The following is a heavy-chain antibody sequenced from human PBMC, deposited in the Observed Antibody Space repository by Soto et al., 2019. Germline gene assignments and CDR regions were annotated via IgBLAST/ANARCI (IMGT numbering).Heavy chain of an antibody. V-gene: IGHV3-23*01. CDR1: GFTFSSYA. D-gene: IGHD2-15*01. CDR3: AKDLGCSGGSCYSLGAFDI. J-gene: IGHJ3*02. CDR2: ISGSGGST. Sequence: EVQLLESGGGLVQPGGSLRLSCAASGFTFSSYAMSWVRQAPGKGLEWVSAISGSGGSTYYADSVKGRFTISRDNSKNTLYLQMNSLRADDTAVYYCAKDLGCSGGSCYSLGAFDIWGQGTMVTVSS.